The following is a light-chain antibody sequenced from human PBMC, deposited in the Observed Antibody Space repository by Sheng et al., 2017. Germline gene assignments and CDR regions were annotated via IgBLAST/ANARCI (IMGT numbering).Light chain of an antibody. CDR1: KIGSNN. CDR2: DDS. Sequence: SYVLTQPPSVSVAPGKTARITCGGNKIGSNNVHWYQQRPGQAPVLVVYDDSDRPSGIPERVSGSKSGNTATLTITRAEAGDEADYYCQVWDITSDPHYIFGTGTKVTVL. CDR3: QVWDITSDPHYI. J-gene: IGLJ1*01. V-gene: IGLV3-21*03.